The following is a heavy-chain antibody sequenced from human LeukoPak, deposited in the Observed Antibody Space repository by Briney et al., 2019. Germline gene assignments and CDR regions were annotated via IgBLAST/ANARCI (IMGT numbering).Heavy chain of an antibody. CDR2: ISSSGGST. J-gene: IGHJ4*02. CDR1: GFTFSSYG. V-gene: IGHV3-23*01. D-gene: IGHD4-17*01. CDR3: ARQSGTMVTTRFDY. Sequence: GGSLRLSCAASGFTFSSYGMSWVRQAPGKGLEWVSAISSSGGSTYYADSVKGRFTISRDNAKNSLYLQMNSLRAEDTAIYYCARQSGTMVTTRFDYWGQGTLVTVSS.